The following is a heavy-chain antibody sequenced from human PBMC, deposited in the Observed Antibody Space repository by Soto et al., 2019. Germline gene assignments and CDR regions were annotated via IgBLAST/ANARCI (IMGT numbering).Heavy chain of an antibody. CDR3: ARDITVTYGYYDSSETIYFDY. J-gene: IGHJ4*02. CDR1: GFTFSSYS. Sequence: GGSLRLSCAASGFTFSSYSMNWVRQAPGKGLEWVSSISSSSSYIYYADSVKGRFTISRDNAKNSLYLQMNSLRAEDTAVYYCARDITVTYGYYDSSETIYFDYWGQGTLVTVSS. D-gene: IGHD3-22*01. CDR2: ISSSSSYI. V-gene: IGHV3-21*01.